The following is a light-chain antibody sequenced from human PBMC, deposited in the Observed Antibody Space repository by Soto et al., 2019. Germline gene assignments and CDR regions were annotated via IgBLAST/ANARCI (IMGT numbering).Light chain of an antibody. J-gene: IGLJ2*01. Sequence: QSALTQPPSASGSPGQSVTISCTGTSSDVGAYKYVSWYQQYPGKAPKLMIYEVSKRPSGVPDRFSGSKSGNTASLTVSGLQAEDEADYYCTSYVGSNIGGFGGGTKVTVL. CDR3: TSYVGSNIGG. CDR1: SSDVGAYKY. CDR2: EVS. V-gene: IGLV2-8*01.